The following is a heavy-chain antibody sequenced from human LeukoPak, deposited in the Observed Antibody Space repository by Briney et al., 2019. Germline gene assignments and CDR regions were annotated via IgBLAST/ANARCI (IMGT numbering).Heavy chain of an antibody. J-gene: IGHJ4*02. CDR2: ISSDGSNT. CDR1: GFTFSHYW. Sequence: AGTLRLTCAASGFTFSHYWMHWVRQAPGKGLVWVSRISSDGSNTTYADSVKGRFTISRDNAKTTVYLQMNSLSGEDTGVYYCARAREAQWLVDYWGQGTLVTVSS. D-gene: IGHD6-19*01. V-gene: IGHV3-74*01. CDR3: ARAREAQWLVDY.